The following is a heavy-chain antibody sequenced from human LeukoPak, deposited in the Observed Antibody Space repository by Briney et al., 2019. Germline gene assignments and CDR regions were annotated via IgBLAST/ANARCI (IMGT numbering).Heavy chain of an antibody. J-gene: IGHJ3*02. CDR1: GGSISSYY. CDR2: IYSGGST. D-gene: IGHD2-2*01. Sequence: PSETLSLTCTVSGGSISSYYWSWVRQAPGKGLEWVSVIYSGGSTYYADSVKGRFTISRDNSKNTLYLQMNSLRAEDTAVYYCARAPIAVPALALDIWGQGTMVTVSS. CDR3: ARAPIAVPALALDI. V-gene: IGHV3-53*01.